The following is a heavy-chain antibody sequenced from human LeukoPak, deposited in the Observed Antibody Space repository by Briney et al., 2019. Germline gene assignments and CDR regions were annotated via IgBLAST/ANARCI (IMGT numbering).Heavy chain of an antibody. CDR3: ARDPPSRGTRYFDY. CDR2: ISYDGSNE. J-gene: IGHJ4*02. V-gene: IGHV3-30*04. CDR1: GFTFSSYV. D-gene: IGHD3-16*01. Sequence: PGRSLRLSCAASGFTFSSYVMHWVRQAPGKGLEWVAIISYDGSNEYYADSVKGRFTVSRDNAKNSLYLQMDSLRVEDTAVYYCARDPPSRGTRYFDYWGQGILVTVSS.